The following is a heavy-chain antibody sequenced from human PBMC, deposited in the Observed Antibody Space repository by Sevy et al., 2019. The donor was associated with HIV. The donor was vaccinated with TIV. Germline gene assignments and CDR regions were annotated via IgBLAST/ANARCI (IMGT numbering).Heavy chain of an antibody. Sequence: SETLSLTCTASGGSISSYYWSWIRQPAGKGLKRIGRIYTSGSTNYNPSLKNRVTMSVDTSKNQLSLKLSSVTAADTAVYYCAGRGWTYNAFDIWGQGTMVTVSS. J-gene: IGHJ3*02. CDR3: AGRGWTYNAFDI. D-gene: IGHD2-15*01. V-gene: IGHV4-4*07. CDR1: GGSISSYY. CDR2: IYTSGST.